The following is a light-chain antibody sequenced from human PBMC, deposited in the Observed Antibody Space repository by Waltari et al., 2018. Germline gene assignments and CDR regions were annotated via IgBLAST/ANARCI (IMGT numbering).Light chain of an antibody. CDR1: QTITGSW. CDR2: GAS. Sequence: DIVLTQSPGPLSVSPGERVTVSCRASQTITGSWLTWYHQKPGQAHRLLIYGASNRAPGIPDRFSGSGSGTDFTLTISRLEPEDSAVYYCQQYDGSVVTFGGGTKVEIK. CDR3: QQYDGSVVT. J-gene: IGKJ4*01. V-gene: IGKV3-20*01.